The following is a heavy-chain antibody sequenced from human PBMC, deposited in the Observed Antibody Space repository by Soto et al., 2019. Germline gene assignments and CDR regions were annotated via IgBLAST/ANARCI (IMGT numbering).Heavy chain of an antibody. CDR2: INHSGRD. D-gene: IGHD2-8*01. V-gene: IGHV4-34*01. J-gene: IGHJ5*01. Sequence: SETRSLRWGVYSGSFSCHGWTWIRHSPGKGLEWIGDINHSGRDNKSPSLKNRVTISLDTSKKKLSLTLSAVTDADKAMYYCSTRAYETNGDYRFDPWGQGTLVTVSS. CDR3: STRAYETNGDYRFDP. CDR1: SGSFSCHG.